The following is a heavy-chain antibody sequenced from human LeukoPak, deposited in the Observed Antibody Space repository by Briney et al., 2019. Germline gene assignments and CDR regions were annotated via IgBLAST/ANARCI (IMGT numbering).Heavy chain of an antibody. V-gene: IGHV3-7*01. D-gene: IGHD1-14*01. J-gene: IGHJ4*02. CDR2: INQGGSDK. CDR3: TRDRSRAEDD. Sequence: GGSLRLSCAASGFTFSGHLMSWIRQAPGKGLEWVANINQGGSDKYYVDSVKGRFTISRDNANNLLYLQMNSLRGEDTAVYYCTRDRSRAEDDWGQGTLVTVSS. CDR1: GFTFSGHL.